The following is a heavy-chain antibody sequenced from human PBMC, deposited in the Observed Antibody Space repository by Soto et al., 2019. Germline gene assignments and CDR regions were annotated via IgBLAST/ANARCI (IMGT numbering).Heavy chain of an antibody. CDR2: IVVGSGNT. V-gene: IGHV1-58*01. CDR3: ARWSSGGYPPRYYYGMDV. CDR1: GFTFTSSA. J-gene: IGHJ6*02. D-gene: IGHD3-10*01. Sequence: VASVKVSCKASGFTFTSSAVQWVRQARGQRLEWIGWIVVGSGNTNYAQKFQERVTITRDMSTSTAYMELSSLRSEDTAVYYCARWSSGGYPPRYYYGMDVWGQGTTVTVSS.